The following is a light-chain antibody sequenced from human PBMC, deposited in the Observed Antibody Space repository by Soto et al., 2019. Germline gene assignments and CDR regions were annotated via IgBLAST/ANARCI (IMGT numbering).Light chain of an antibody. CDR2: KAS. V-gene: IGKV1-5*03. CDR1: QRISRW. J-gene: IGKJ2*02. Sequence: DIQMTQSPSALSASVGDRVTITCRASQRISRWLAWYQQKPGKAPKVLIYKASTLAGGVPSRFSGSGSGTEFTLTISSLQADDVATYYCQQYSGHCTFGQGTKLEI. CDR3: QQYSGHCT.